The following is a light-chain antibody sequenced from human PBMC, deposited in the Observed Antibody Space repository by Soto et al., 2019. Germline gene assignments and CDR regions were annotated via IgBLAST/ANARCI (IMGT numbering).Light chain of an antibody. CDR3: QQYRSRWT. V-gene: IGKV1-5*01. Sequence: GLSVTITFLASQSMDTWLAWYQQKAGEAPKLLIYGASSLESGVPSRFSGSGSGTKFTLTISSLQPDDFAAYYCQQYRSRWTFGQGTKVDI. J-gene: IGKJ1*01. CDR1: QSMDTW. CDR2: GAS.